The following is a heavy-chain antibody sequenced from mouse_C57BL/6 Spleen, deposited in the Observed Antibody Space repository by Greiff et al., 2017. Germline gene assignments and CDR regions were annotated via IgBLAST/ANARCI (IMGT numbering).Heavy chain of an antibody. V-gene: IGHV14-2*01. Sequence: EVQLQQSGAELVKPGASVKLSCTASGFNFTDYYMHWVKQRPEQGLEWIGMIDPEGGDTNYAPKFQGKATITADTSSSTAYLQLSSLTSEDTAVYYCALFGTTVVDYWGQGTTLTVSS. D-gene: IGHD1-1*01. CDR3: ALFGTTVVDY. J-gene: IGHJ2*01. CDR1: GFNFTDYY. CDR2: IDPEGGDT.